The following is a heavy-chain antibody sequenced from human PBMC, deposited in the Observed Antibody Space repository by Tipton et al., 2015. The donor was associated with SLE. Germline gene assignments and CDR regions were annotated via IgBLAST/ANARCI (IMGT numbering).Heavy chain of an antibody. CDR1: DGSISSHY. CDR2: IYYSGST. Sequence: LRLSCTVSDGSISSHYWSWIRQPPGKGLEWIGYIYYSGSTNYNPSLKSRVTISVDTSKNQFSLKLSSVTAADTAVYYCARVAGDHDAFDIWGQGTMVTVSS. J-gene: IGHJ3*02. V-gene: IGHV4-59*11. CDR3: ARVAGDHDAFDI. D-gene: IGHD4-17*01.